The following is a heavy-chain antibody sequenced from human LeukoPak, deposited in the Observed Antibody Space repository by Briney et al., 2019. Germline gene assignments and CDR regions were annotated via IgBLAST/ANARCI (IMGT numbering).Heavy chain of an antibody. CDR2: IYYSGST. Sequence: SETLSLTCTVSGGSISSYYWSWIRQPPGKGLEWIGYIYYSGSTNYNPSLKSRVTISVDTSKNQFSLKLSSVTAADTAVYYCARAYGDFYFDYWGQGTLVTVSS. V-gene: IGHV4-59*01. D-gene: IGHD4-17*01. CDR1: GGSISSYY. J-gene: IGHJ4*02. CDR3: ARAYGDFYFDY.